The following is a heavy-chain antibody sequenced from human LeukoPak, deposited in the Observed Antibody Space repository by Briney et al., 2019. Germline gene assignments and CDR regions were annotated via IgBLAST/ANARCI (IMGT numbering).Heavy chain of an antibody. CDR3: ARIRGYSYGYRFDS. Sequence: SETLSLTCAVYGGTFSGYYWSWIRQPPGKGLEWIGEINHSGSTNYNPSLKSRVTISVDTSKNQFSLKLSSVTAVDTAVYYCARIRGYSYGYRFDSWGQGTLVTVSS. D-gene: IGHD5-18*01. CDR1: GGTFSGYY. CDR2: INHSGST. J-gene: IGHJ4*02. V-gene: IGHV4-34*01.